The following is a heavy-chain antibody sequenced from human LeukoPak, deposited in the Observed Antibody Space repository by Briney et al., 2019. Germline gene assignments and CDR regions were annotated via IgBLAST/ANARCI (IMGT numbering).Heavy chain of an antibody. D-gene: IGHD3-10*01. J-gene: IGHJ3*02. CDR1: GFTFTSSA. CDR2: IVVGSGNT. V-gene: IGHV1-58*01. CDR3: AATYYYGSGSYYPPDAFDI. Sequence: SVKVSCKASGFTFTSSAVQWVRQARGQRLEWIGWIVVGSGNTNYAQKFQERVTITRDMSTSTAYMELSSLRSEDTAVYYCAATYYYGSGSYYPPDAFDIWVQGTMVTVSS.